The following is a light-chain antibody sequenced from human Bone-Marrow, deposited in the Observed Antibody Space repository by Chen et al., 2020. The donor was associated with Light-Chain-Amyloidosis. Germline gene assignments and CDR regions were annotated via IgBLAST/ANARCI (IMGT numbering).Light chain of an antibody. CDR3: QQYGSSPPYT. V-gene: IGKV3-20*01. CDR2: DAS. CDR1: QSVSSH. Sequence: EIVLTQSPVTLSLSPGERATLSCRAGQSVSSHLAWYQQKPGQAPRLLIYDASNRATGIPARFSGSGSGTDFTLTISRLEPEDFAVYYCQQYGSSPPYTLGQGTKLEIK. J-gene: IGKJ2*01.